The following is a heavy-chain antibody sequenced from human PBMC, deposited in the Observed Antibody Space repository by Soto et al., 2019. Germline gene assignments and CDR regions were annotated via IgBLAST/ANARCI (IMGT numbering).Heavy chain of an antibody. CDR2: INPSGGST. V-gene: IGHV1-46*01. CDR3: ATPNDYGDYVGFQH. CDR1: GYTFTSYY. Sequence: QVQLVQSGAEVKKPGASVKVSCKASGYTFTSYYMHWVRQAPGQGLEWMGIINPSGGSTSYAQKFQGRGNXXRXTXXSTVYMELSSLRSEDTAVYYCATPNDYGDYVGFQHWGQGTLVTVSS. D-gene: IGHD4-17*01. J-gene: IGHJ1*01.